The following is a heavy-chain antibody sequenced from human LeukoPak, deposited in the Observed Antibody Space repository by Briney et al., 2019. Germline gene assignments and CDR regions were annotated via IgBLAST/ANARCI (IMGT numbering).Heavy chain of an antibody. CDR2: IKQDGSEK. V-gene: IGHV3-7*01. Sequence: GGSLRLSCAASGFTFSSYWMTWVRQAPGKGLEWVANIKQDGSEKYYVDFVKGRFTISRDNSKNTLYLQMNSLRAEDTAVYYCAKGAKRLGYCSGGTCYSNYDYYYMDVWGKGTTVTISS. J-gene: IGHJ6*03. CDR3: AKGAKRLGYCSGGTCYSNYDYYYMDV. CDR1: GFTFSSYW. D-gene: IGHD2-15*01.